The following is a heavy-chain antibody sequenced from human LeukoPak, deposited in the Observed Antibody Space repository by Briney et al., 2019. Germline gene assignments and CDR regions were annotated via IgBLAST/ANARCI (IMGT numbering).Heavy chain of an antibody. CDR2: IYYSGST. CDR1: SHPNSSYH. V-gene: IGHV4-59*13. CDR3: AREGFHDAFDI. J-gene: IGHJ3*02. Sequence: AVTLSLLCSVWSHPNSSYHGLGPPDPRGRGREGIGYIYYSGSTNYNPSLKSRVTISVDTSKHQFSLKLSSVTAADTAVYYCAREGFHDAFDIWGQGTMVTVSS.